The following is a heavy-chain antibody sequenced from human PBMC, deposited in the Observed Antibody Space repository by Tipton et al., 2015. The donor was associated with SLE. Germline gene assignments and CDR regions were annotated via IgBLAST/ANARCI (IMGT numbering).Heavy chain of an antibody. CDR1: GFTFSRYE. CDR2: ISSSGGTI. D-gene: IGHD2-2*01. Sequence: SLRLSCAASGFTFSRYEMNWVRQAPGKGLEWVSYISSSGGTIYYADSVKGRFTVSRDNAKNLLYLQVNSLRGEDTAFYYCARSSAGLTSSIESWGQGTLLTVSS. J-gene: IGHJ4*02. V-gene: IGHV3-48*03. CDR3: ARSSAGLTSSIES.